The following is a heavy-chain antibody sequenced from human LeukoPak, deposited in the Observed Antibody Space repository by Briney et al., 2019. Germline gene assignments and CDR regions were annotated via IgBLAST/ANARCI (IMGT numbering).Heavy chain of an antibody. D-gene: IGHD6-19*01. CDR2: IRYDRTSQ. J-gene: IGHJ4*02. V-gene: IGHV3-30*02. CDR1: GFTLSIYG. CDR3: AKVGFGWYQIDY. Sequence: GGSLRLSCATPGFTLSIYGMHWVRQAPGKGLEWVAFIRYDRTSQYYTDSVKGRFTISRDNSMNTMYLQMNSLRVEDTAVYYCAKVGFGWYQIDYWGQGTLVTVSS.